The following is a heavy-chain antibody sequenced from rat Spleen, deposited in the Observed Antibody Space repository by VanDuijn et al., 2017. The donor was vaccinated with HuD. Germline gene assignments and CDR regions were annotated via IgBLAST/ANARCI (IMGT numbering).Heavy chain of an antibody. Sequence: EVQLVGSGGGLVQPGRSLKLSCAASGLTFSDYNMAWVRQSPKKGLEWVATISTGGGNTYYRDSVKGRFTISRDTAQNILYLQMNSPRSEDTATYYCTTDTFYDGTYYPGGFDYWGQGVMVTVSS. CDR2: ISTGGGNT. CDR1: GLTFSDYN. V-gene: IGHV5-27*01. D-gene: IGHD1-12*02. CDR3: TTDTFYDGTYYPGGFDY. J-gene: IGHJ2*01.